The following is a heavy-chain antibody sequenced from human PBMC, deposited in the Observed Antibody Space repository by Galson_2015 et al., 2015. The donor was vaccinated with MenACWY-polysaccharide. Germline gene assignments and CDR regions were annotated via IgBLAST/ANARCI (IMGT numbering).Heavy chain of an antibody. CDR1: GFTFGDYA. V-gene: IGHV3-49*03. J-gene: IGHJ4*02. CDR2: IRCKASGETT. Sequence: SLRLSCAASGFTFGDYAMAWFRQAPGKGLEWVGFIRCKASGETTGYAASVKGRFTISRDDYKSTAYLQMNSLQTEDTGIYYCTRDRPIDYWGQGTLVTVSS. CDR3: TRDRPIDY.